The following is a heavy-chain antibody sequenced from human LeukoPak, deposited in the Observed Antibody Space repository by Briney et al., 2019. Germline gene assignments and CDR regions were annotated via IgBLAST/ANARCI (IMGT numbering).Heavy chain of an antibody. Sequence: GASVKVSCKASGYTFNTYGISWVRQAPGQGLEWMGWINAYNGDTNHAQKFQGRVTITTDTSTTTAYMELGSLRSDDTAVYYCARDGSGHWFDPWGQGTLVTVSS. J-gene: IGHJ5*02. CDR2: INAYNGDT. D-gene: IGHD6-25*01. CDR3: ARDGSGHWFDP. CDR1: GYTFNTYG. V-gene: IGHV1-18*04.